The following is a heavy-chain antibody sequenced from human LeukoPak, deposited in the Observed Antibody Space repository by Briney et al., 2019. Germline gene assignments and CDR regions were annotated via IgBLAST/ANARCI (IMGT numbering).Heavy chain of an antibody. J-gene: IGHJ4*02. D-gene: IGHD6-19*01. V-gene: IGHV3-23*01. CDR3: AKGTEWLVLGGPDY. CDR1: GFTFSSYA. Sequence: GGSLRLSCAASGFTFSSYAMSWVRQAPGKGLEWVSAISGSGGSTYYADSVKGRFTISRDNSKNTLYLQMNSLRAEDTAVYYCAKGTEWLVLGGPDYWGQGTLVTVSS. CDR2: ISGSGGST.